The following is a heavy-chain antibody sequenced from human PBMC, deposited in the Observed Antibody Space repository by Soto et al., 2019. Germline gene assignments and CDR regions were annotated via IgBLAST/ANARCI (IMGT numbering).Heavy chain of an antibody. CDR1: GDSISSSDSY. J-gene: IGHJ4*02. D-gene: IGHD6-13*01. Sequence: SETLSLTCSVSGDSISSSDSYWSLIRQPPGKGLEWIGYINSSGRTYYKPSLKSRVSISIDTSKNQFALKLSSVTAADTAVYDCARRYRSSFDYWGPGTLVNVSS. V-gene: IGHV4-30-4*02. CDR3: ARRYRSSFDY. CDR2: INSSGRT.